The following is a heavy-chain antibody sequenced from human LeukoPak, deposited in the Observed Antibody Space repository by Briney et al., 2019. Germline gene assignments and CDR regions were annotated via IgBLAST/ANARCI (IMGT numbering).Heavy chain of an antibody. V-gene: IGHV4-34*01. CDR1: GGSFSGYY. D-gene: IGHD3-3*01. CDR3: ARETYYDFWSGYLRSTNNYFDY. J-gene: IGHJ4*02. Sequence: SETLSLTCAVYGGSFSGYYWSWIRQPPGKGLEWIGEINHSGSTNYNPSLKSRVTISVDTSKNQFSLKLSSVTAADTAVYYCARETYYDFWSGYLRSTNNYFDYWGQGTLVTVSS. CDR2: INHSGST.